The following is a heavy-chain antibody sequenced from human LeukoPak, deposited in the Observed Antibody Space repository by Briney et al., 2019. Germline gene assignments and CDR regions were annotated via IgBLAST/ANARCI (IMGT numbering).Heavy chain of an antibody. D-gene: IGHD2/OR15-2a*01. CDR3: AIFLCRKSAAYDMDV. CDR1: GFTVSSYG. CDR2: ISVDGVKT. V-gene: IGHV3-30*03. J-gene: IGHJ6*02. Sequence: SLRHSSAAPGFTVSSYGMYWGRQGPGQRLERVSLISVDGVKTDYVESVKSPVTISRDSSQNTLYLQMNSVRAEDTAVYYCAIFLCRKSAAYDMDVWGQGTTVTVSS.